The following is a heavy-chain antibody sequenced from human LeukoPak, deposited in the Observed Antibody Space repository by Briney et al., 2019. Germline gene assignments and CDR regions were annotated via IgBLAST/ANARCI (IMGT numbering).Heavy chain of an antibody. V-gene: IGHV3-64*01. CDR1: GFTFSSYA. CDR2: ISSNGGST. Sequence: PGGSLRLSCAASGFTFSSYAMHWVRQAPGKGPEYVSAISSNGGSTYYANSVKGRFTISRDNSKNTLYLQMGSLRAEDMAVYYCARGGTYYYDSSGYPDYWGQGTLVTVSS. CDR3: ARGGTYYYDSSGYPDY. J-gene: IGHJ4*02. D-gene: IGHD3-22*01.